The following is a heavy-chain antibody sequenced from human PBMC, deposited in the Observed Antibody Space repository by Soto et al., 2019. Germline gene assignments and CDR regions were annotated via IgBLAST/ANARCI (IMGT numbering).Heavy chain of an antibody. Sequence: PGGSLRLSCAASGFTFSDYYMSWIRQAPGKGLEWVSYISSSGSIIYYADSVKGRFTISRDNAKNSLYLQMNSLRAEDTAVYYCARARRGYCDRLSIIWFGPRGQRPLVTVSS. CDR2: ISSSGSII. D-gene: IGHD3-9*01. CDR1: GFTFSDYY. CDR3: ARARRGYCDRLSIIWFGP. V-gene: IGHV3-11*01. J-gene: IGHJ5*02.